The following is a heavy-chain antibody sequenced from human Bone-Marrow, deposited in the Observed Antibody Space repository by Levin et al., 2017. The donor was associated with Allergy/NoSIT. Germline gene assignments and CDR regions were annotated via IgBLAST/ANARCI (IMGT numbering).Heavy chain of an antibody. CDR2: IYWDDDK. V-gene: IGHV2-5*02. Sequence: GSGPTLVKPTQTLTLTCSFSGFSLSTSGVGVGWIRQPPGQALECLAIIYWDDDKRYSPSLRSRLTITKDTSNNQVVLTMTNMDPVDTATYYCAHRRTGVSQWNDGDFDYWGPGTLITVSS. J-gene: IGHJ4*02. D-gene: IGHD1-1*01. CDR1: GFSLSTSGVG. CDR3: AHRRTGVSQWNDGDFDY.